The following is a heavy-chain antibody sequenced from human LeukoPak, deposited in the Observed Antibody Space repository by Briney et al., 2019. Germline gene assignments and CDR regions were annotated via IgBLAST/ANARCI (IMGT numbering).Heavy chain of an antibody. CDR2: ISSSSSYI. CDR3: TRDNRALRLLPLIDY. D-gene: IGHD2-15*01. J-gene: IGHJ4*02. CDR1: GFTFSSYS. Sequence: GGSLRLSCAASGFTFSSYSMNWVRQAPGKGLEWVSSISSSSSYIYYADSVKGRFTISGDNAKNSLYLQMNSLRAEDTAVYYCTRDNRALRLLPLIDYWGQGTLVTVSS. V-gene: IGHV3-21*01.